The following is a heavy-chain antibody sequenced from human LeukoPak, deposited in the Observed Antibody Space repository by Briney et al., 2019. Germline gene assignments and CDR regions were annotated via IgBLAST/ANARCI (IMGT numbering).Heavy chain of an antibody. D-gene: IGHD4-17*01. CDR2: IYYSGST. V-gene: IGHV4-30-4*02. J-gene: IGHJ4*02. CDR3: ARGKAYGDFDY. CDR1: GGSISSGDYY. Sequence: PSETLSLTCTVSGGSISSGDYYWSWIRQPPGKGLEWIGYIYYSGSTYYNPSLKSRVTISVDTSKNQFSLKLSSVTAADTAVYYCARGKAYGDFDYWGQGTLVTVSS.